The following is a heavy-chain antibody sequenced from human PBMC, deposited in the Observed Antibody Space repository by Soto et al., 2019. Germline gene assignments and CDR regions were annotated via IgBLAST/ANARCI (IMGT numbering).Heavy chain of an antibody. J-gene: IGHJ4*02. Sequence: EVQLMESGGGLVQPGGSLRLSCAASGFTFDNYAMNWVRQAPGKGLEWVSGISATGGSTYYAASVRARFGISRDNSENTLDLQMNSLRGEDTAVYYCARSLDVFLWLGELLSLGFDSWGQGTLVNASS. D-gene: IGHD3-10*01. CDR2: ISATGGST. CDR1: GFTFDNYA. CDR3: ARSLDVFLWLGELLSLGFDS. V-gene: IGHV3-23*01.